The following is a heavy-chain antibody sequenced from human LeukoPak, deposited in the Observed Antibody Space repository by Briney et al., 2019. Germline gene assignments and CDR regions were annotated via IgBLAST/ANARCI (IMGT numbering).Heavy chain of an antibody. CDR2: ILNDGSHK. CDR3: AKDQGPYSSPFL. D-gene: IGHD6-19*01. J-gene: IGHJ4*02. Sequence: PGGSLRLSCVATGFSFSTSDMSWVRQAPEKGLGWVAFILNDGSHKSYADSVKGRFAISRDNFKNTLWLQMNSLRPEDSAVYYCAKDQGPYSSPFLWGQGTVVTVSS. V-gene: IGHV3-30*02. CDR1: GFSFSTSD.